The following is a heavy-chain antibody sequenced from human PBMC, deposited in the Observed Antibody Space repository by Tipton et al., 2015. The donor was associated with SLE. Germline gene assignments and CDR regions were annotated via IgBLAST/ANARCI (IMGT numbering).Heavy chain of an antibody. D-gene: IGHD6-6*01. CDR1: GGTFSSYA. Sequence: QLVQSGPEVKKPGSSVKVSCKASGGTFSSYAISWVRQAPGQGLEWMGGIIPIFGTANYAQKFQGRVTITADESTSTAYMELSSLRSEDAAVYYCARDSRRIGAARPEAFDIWDQGTMVTVSS. CDR3: ARDSRRIGAARPEAFDI. V-gene: IGHV1-69*01. J-gene: IGHJ3*02. CDR2: IIPIFGTA.